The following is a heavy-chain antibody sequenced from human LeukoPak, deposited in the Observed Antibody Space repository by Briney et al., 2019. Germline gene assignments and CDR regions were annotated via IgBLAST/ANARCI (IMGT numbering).Heavy chain of an antibody. CDR2: ISGSGGST. Sequence: GGSLRLSCAASGFTFSSYARSWVRQAPGKGLEWVSAISGSGGSTYYADSVKGRFTISRDNSKNTLYLQMNSLRAEDTAVYYCAKDQYCSSTSCYRRAASDDAFDIWGQGTMVTVSS. D-gene: IGHD2-2*02. V-gene: IGHV3-23*01. J-gene: IGHJ3*02. CDR1: GFTFSSYA. CDR3: AKDQYCSSTSCYRRAASDDAFDI.